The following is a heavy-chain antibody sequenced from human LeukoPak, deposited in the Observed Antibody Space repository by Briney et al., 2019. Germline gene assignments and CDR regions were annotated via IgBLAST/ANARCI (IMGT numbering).Heavy chain of an antibody. V-gene: IGHV4-4*07. Sequence: SETLSLTCSVSGASLTIYYWKWIRQPAGKGLEWIGRYTSGTTTHNPSLKSQFTMSIDTSKNQISLKLTSVTAADTAVYYCATGDHSFDNWGQGILVTVTP. J-gene: IGHJ4*02. CDR2: YTSGTT. CDR3: ATGDHSFDN. CDR1: GASLTIYY.